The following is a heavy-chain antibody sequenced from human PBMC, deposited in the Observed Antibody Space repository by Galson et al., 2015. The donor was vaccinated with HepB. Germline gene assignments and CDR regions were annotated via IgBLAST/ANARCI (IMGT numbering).Heavy chain of an antibody. V-gene: IGHV3-15*01. CDR2: IKSKTDGGTT. CDR1: GFTFSNAW. J-gene: IGHJ4*02. D-gene: IGHD2-2*02. CDR3: TTAYCSSTSCYKDY. Sequence: SLRLSCAASGFTFSNAWMSWVRQAPGKGLEWVGRIKSKTDGGTTDYAAPVKGRFTISRDDSKNTLYLQMNSLKTEDTAVYYCTTAYCSSTSCYKDYWGQGTLVTVSS.